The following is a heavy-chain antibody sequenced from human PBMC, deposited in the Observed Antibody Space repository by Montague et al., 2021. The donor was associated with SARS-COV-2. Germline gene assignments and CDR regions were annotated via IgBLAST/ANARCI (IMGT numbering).Heavy chain of an antibody. V-gene: IGHV4-38-2*02. CDR3: ARHASYDYSKDLYYYYYYGMDV. CDR2: RYQNGAT. J-gene: IGHJ6*02. D-gene: IGHD4-11*01. CDR1: GFSISSGYY. Sequence: SETLSLTCSVSGFSISSGYYWGWIRQTPGKGLEWIGSRYQNGATXXSPXXXRPVTILLDTSKNQFSLKLSSVTAADTAVYYCARHASYDYSKDLYYYYYYGMDVWGQGTTVTVSS.